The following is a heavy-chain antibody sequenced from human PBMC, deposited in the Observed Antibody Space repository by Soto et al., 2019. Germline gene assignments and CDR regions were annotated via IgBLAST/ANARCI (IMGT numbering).Heavy chain of an antibody. CDR1: GFTFSSYA. Sequence: WSLRLSCAASGFTFSSYAMSWVRQAPGKGLEWVSAISGSGGSTYYADSVKGRFTISRDNSKNTLYLQMNSLRAEDTAVYYCAKRAEGYDSSGYPHNWFDPWGQGTLVTVSS. D-gene: IGHD3-22*01. CDR3: AKRAEGYDSSGYPHNWFDP. J-gene: IGHJ5*02. V-gene: IGHV3-23*01. CDR2: ISGSGGST.